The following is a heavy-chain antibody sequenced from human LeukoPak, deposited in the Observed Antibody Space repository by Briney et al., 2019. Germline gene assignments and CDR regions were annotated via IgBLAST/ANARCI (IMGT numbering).Heavy chain of an antibody. CDR3: TTERNWELLRPYGLDI. D-gene: IGHD1-26*01. J-gene: IGHJ6*02. V-gene: IGHV3-15*01. Sequence: GGSLRLSCAASGFNFNYVWMNWVRQAPGKGLEWVGRISTKIEGETTDYAAPVKGRFTISRDDSKTTLYLHMNSLKTEDSAVYYCTTERNWELLRPYGLDIWGQGTTVTVSS. CDR2: ISTKIEGETT. CDR1: GFNFNYVW.